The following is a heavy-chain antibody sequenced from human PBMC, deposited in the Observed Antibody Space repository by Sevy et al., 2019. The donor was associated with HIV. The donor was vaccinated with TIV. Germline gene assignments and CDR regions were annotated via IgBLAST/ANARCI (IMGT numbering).Heavy chain of an antibody. CDR2: IYSGGST. J-gene: IGHJ6*02. Sequence: GGSLRLSCAASGFTVSSNYMSWVRQAPGKGLEWVSVIYSGGSTYYADSVKGRFTISRDNSKNTLYLQMNSLRAEDTAVYYCARDYPIVVAASGDYYYYGMDVWGQGTTVTVSS. V-gene: IGHV3-53*01. D-gene: IGHD2-21*01. CDR3: ARDYPIVVAASGDYYYYGMDV. CDR1: GFTVSSNY.